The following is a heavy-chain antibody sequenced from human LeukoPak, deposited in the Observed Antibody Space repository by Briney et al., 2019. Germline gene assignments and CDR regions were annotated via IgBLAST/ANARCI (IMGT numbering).Heavy chain of an antibody. CDR2: ISYDGSNK. Sequence: PGGSLRHSCAASGFTFSSYGMHWVRQAPGKGLEWVAVISYDGSNKYYADSVKGRFTISRDNSKNTLYLQMNSLRAEDTAVYYCAKSPFGVVTAFDYWGQGTLVTVSS. CDR1: GFTFSSYG. V-gene: IGHV3-30*18. D-gene: IGHD2-21*02. CDR3: AKSPFGVVTAFDY. J-gene: IGHJ4*02.